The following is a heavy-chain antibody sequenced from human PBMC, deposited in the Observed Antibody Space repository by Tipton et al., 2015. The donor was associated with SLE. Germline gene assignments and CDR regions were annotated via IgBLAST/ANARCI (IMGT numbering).Heavy chain of an antibody. CDR1: GFTFSSYW. V-gene: IGHV3-7*01. Sequence: SLRLSCAASGFTFSSYWMSWVRQAPGKGLEWVANIKQDGSEKYYVDSVKGRFTISRDNAKNSLYLQMNSLRAEDTAVFYCARELTYYDILTGYDLFDYWGQGTLVTVSS. CDR3: ARELTYYDILTGYDLFDY. D-gene: IGHD3-9*01. CDR2: IKQDGSEK. J-gene: IGHJ4*02.